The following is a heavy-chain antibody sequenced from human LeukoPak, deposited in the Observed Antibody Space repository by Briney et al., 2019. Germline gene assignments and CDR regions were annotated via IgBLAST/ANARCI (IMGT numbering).Heavy chain of an antibody. J-gene: IGHJ3*02. CDR2: ITSSSSYI. D-gene: IGHD4-11*01. CDR3: ARETYSNLNGDAFDI. Sequence: PGGSLRLSCAASGFTFSRHYMNWVRQAPGKGLEWVSSITSSSSYIYYADSVKGRFTISRDNAKNSLYLQMNSLRAEDTAVYYCARETYSNLNGDAFDIWGQGTMVTVSS. CDR1: GFTFSRHY. V-gene: IGHV3-21*01.